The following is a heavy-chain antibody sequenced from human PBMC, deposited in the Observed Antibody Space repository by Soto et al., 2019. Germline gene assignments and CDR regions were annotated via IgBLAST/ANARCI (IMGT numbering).Heavy chain of an antibody. D-gene: IGHD4-4*01. V-gene: IGHV4-39*01. CDR3: ARHPRINYRFDY. CDR2: IYYSGST. CDR1: GGSSSRRSYY. Sequence: PSETLTLTCTVCGGSSSRRSYYWGWIRQPPGKGLEWIGSIYYSGSTYYNPSLKSRVTISVDTSKNQFSLKLSSVTAADTAVYYCARHPRINYRFDYWGQGTLVTVSS. J-gene: IGHJ4*02.